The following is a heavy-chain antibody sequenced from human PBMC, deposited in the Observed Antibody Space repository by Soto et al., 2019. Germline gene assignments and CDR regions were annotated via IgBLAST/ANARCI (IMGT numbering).Heavy chain of an antibody. V-gene: IGHV4-4*07. D-gene: IGHD6-6*01. CDR1: GGSISSYY. CDR2: IYTSGST. Sequence: SETLSLTCTVSGGSISSYYWSWIRQPAGKGLEWIGRIYTSGSTNYNPSLKSRVTMSVDTSKNQFSLELSSVTAADTAVYYCARVRIAARTGAYGMDVWGQGTTVTVSS. J-gene: IGHJ6*02. CDR3: ARVRIAARTGAYGMDV.